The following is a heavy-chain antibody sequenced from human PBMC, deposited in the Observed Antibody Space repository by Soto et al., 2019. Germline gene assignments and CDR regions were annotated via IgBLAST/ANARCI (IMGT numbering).Heavy chain of an antibody. CDR1: GGTFSSYA. D-gene: IGHD2-15*01. CDR3: ARDLGYCSGGSCYSLVSDAFDI. J-gene: IGHJ3*02. Sequence: QVQLVQSGAEVKKPGSSVKVSCKASGGTFSSYAISWVRQAPGQGLEWMGGIIPIFGTANYAQNFQRRVTITADESTSTAYMVLSSLRSEDTAVYYCARDLGYCSGGSCYSLVSDAFDIWGQGTMVTVSS. V-gene: IGHV1-69*01. CDR2: IIPIFGTA.